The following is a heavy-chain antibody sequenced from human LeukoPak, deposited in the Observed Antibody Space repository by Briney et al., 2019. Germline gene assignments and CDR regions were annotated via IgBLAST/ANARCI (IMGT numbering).Heavy chain of an antibody. CDR1: GGTFSSYA. D-gene: IGHD2-15*01. CDR3: AREEDIVVVVAATIGWFDP. V-gene: IGHV1-69*04. J-gene: IGHJ5*02. Sequence: SVKVSCMASGGTFSSYAISWVRQAPGQGLEWMGRIIPILGIANYAQKFQGRVTITADKSTSTAYMELSSLRSEDTAVYYCAREEDIVVVVAATIGWFDPWGQGTLVTVSS. CDR2: IIPILGIA.